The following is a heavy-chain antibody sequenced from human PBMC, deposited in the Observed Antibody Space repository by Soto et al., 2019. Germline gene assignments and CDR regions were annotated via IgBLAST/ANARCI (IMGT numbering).Heavy chain of an antibody. V-gene: IGHV1-69*12. J-gene: IGHJ6*02. CDR1: GGTFSSYA. D-gene: IGHD5-12*01. CDR3: ARGEMATIGFYYYHGMDV. Sequence: QVQLVQSGAEVKKPGSSVKVSCKASGGTFSSYAISWVRQAPGQGLEWMGGIIPIFGTANYAQKFQGRVTITANESTSTASMELSSLRSEDTAVYYCARGEMATIGFYYYHGMDVGGQGTTVTVSS. CDR2: IIPIFGTA.